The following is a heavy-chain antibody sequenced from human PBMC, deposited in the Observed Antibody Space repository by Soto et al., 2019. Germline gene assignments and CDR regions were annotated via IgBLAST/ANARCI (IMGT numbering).Heavy chain of an antibody. Sequence: PGGSLRLSCAASGFNLGNYNVHWVRQAPGEGLKWVAVISYDASTQYFAGSVKGRFTMSRDRSNNTVYVEMNSLRTEDTAIYFCSTQSWLPSHHWGQGALVTVSS. CDR2: ISYDASTQ. CDR1: GFNLGNYN. J-gene: IGHJ5*02. CDR3: STQSWLPSHH. D-gene: IGHD6-19*01. V-gene: IGHV3-30*03.